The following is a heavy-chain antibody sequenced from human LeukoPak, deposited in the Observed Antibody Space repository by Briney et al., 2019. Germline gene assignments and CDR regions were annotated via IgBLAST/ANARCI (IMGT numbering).Heavy chain of an antibody. Sequence: GGSLRLSCAASGFTFSSYAMSWVRQAPGEGLEWVAAISGSGVGTYYADSVKGRFTISRDNSKNTLYLQMNSLRGEDTAIYFCAKDQSPHCSGDRCYAVDCWGQGTLVTVSS. V-gene: IGHV3-23*01. CDR3: AKDQSPHCSGDRCYAVDC. CDR1: GFTFSSYA. D-gene: IGHD2-15*01. J-gene: IGHJ4*02. CDR2: ISGSGVGT.